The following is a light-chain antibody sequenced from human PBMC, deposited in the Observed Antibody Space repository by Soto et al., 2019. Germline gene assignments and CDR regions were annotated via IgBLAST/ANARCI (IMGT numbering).Light chain of an antibody. J-gene: IGLJ1*01. Sequence: QSVLTQPPSASGSPGQSVTISCTGTSSDVGGYNYVSWYQQHPGKAPKLIIYGVSKRPSGVPDRFSGSKSGNTASLTVSGLQAEDEADYYCTSYAGTYSFFYVFGTGTKLTVL. V-gene: IGLV2-8*01. CDR3: TSYAGTYSFFYV. CDR1: SSDVGGYNY. CDR2: GVS.